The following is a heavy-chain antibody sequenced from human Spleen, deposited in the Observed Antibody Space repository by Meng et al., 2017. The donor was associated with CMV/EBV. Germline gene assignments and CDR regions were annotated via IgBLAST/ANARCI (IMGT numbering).Heavy chain of an antibody. D-gene: IGHD1-1*01. J-gene: IGHJ4*02. CDR3: GRAPGTGSLIDS. V-gene: IGHV4-30-4*08. CDR2: IYYSGNA. Sequence: LRLSCTVSGGSITSGDYFWSWIRQTPGKGLEWIGYIYYSGNAYYNPSLKSRVSISVDTSKDQFSLRLSSVTATDTAVYFCGRAPGTGSLIDSWGQGTLVTVSS. CDR1: GGSITSGDYF.